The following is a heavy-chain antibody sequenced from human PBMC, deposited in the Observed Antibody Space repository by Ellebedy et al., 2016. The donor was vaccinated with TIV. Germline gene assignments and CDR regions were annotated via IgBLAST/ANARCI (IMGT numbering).Heavy chain of an antibody. CDR1: GFTFSSYA. CDR3: ARESTPLGYCSSTSCYDMDY. J-gene: IGHJ4*02. Sequence: GGSLRLXXAASGFTFSSYAMHWVRQAPGKGLEWVAVISYDGSNKYYADSVKGRFTISRDNSKNTLYLQMNSLRAEDTAVYYCARESTPLGYCSSTSCYDMDYWGQGTLVTVSS. D-gene: IGHD2-2*01. V-gene: IGHV3-30-3*01. CDR2: ISYDGSNK.